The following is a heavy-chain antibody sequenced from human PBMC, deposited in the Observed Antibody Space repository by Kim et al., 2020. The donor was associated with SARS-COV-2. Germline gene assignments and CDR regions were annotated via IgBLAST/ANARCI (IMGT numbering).Heavy chain of an antibody. V-gene: IGHV4-31*02. D-gene: IGHD3-10*01. J-gene: IGHJ5*02. CDR3: ARYQDYYGSGSYFNWFDP. Sequence: SRVTISVDTSKNQFSLKLSSVTAAATAVYYCARYQDYYGSGSYFNWFDPWGQGTLVTVSS.